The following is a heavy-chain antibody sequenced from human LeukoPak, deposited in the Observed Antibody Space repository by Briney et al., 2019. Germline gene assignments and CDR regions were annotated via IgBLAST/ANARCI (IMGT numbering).Heavy chain of an antibody. CDR2: IYNSGST. D-gene: IGHD3-10*01. Sequence: SETLSLTCIVSGGSISRGSYYWSWIRQPAGKGLEWMGRIYNSGSTNYNPSLKSRVTISTDMSKNQISLKLSSVTAADTAVYYCARQTFGVLYFDSWGQGTLVIVSS. V-gene: IGHV4-61*02. CDR3: ARQTFGVLYFDS. CDR1: GGSISRGSYY. J-gene: IGHJ4*02.